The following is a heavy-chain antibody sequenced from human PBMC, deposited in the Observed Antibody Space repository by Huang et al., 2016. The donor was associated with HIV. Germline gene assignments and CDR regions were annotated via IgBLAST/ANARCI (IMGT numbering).Heavy chain of an antibody. CDR1: GYTFTNYG. V-gene: IGHV7-4-1*02. CDR2: IDTDTGKP. D-gene: IGHD2-21*02. CDR3: VRVRRVMDTYCVADCSTLEAFDI. Sequence: QVQLVQSGSELKKPGASVKVSCKASGYTFTNYGVHWVRQAPGQGLEWIGLIDTDTGKPSYAQGLTGRFVFSLDTAVNTAYLQISSLKAADSAIYYCVRVRRVMDTYCVADCSTLEAFDIWGQGTVVTVSA. J-gene: IGHJ3*02.